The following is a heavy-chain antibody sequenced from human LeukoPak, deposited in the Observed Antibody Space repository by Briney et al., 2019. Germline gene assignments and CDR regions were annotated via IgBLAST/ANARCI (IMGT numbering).Heavy chain of an antibody. CDR2: IYYSGST. J-gene: IGHJ2*01. V-gene: IGHV4-61*01. D-gene: IGHD2-2*01. Sequence: SETLSLTCTVSGVSVSRGRYYWSWIRQPPGKGLEWIGYIYYSGSTNYNPSLKSRVTISVDTSKNQFSLKLSPVTAADTAVYYCARGGSSSRWYFDFWGRGTLVTVSS. CDR3: ARGGSSSRWYFDF. CDR1: GVSVSRGRYY.